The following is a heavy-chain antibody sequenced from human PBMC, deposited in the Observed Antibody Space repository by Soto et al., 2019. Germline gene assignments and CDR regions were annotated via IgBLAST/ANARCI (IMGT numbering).Heavy chain of an antibody. V-gene: IGHV3-30*18. CDR2: ISYDGSKK. Sequence: GGSLRLSCAASGFTFSSYGMHWVRQAPGKGLEWVAVISYDGSKKYYAESVKGRLTISIDNSKNTLYLQMNSLRAEDTAVYYCAKVRSPFYDFSRGYVYXWGQGTLVTVSX. CDR3: AKVRSPFYDFSRGYVYX. D-gene: IGHD3-3*01. CDR1: GFTFSSYG. J-gene: IGHJ4*02.